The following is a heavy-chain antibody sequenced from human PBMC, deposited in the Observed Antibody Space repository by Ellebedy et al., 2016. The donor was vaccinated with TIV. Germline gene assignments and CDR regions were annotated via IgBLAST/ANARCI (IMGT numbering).Heavy chain of an antibody. Sequence: GESLKISCAASGLTVSTYWMHWVRQVPGKGLVWVSRINSDGTSTTYADSVRDRFTISRDNAKNTLYLQMNSLRAEDTAVYYCARGRSTSSFLLDYWGQGTLVTVSS. D-gene: IGHD2-2*01. CDR3: ARGRSTSSFLLDY. J-gene: IGHJ4*02. V-gene: IGHV3-74*01. CDR2: INSDGTST. CDR1: GLTVSTYW.